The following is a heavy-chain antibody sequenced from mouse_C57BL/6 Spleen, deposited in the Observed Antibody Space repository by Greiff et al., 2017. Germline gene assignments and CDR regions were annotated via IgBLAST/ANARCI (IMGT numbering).Heavy chain of an antibody. Sequence: VMLVESGGGLVKPGGSLKLSCAASGFTFSSYAMSWVRQTPEKRLEWVATISDGGSYTYYPDNVKGRFTISRDNAKNNLYLQMSHLKSEDTAMYYCARAHYYGSPWFAYWGQGTLVTVSA. CDR1: GFTFSSYA. V-gene: IGHV5-4*03. J-gene: IGHJ3*01. CDR3: ARAHYYGSPWFAY. D-gene: IGHD1-1*01. CDR2: ISDGGSYT.